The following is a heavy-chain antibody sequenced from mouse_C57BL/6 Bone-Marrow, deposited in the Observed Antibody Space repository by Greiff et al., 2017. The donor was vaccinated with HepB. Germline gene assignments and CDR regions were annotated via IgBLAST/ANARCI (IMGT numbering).Heavy chain of an antibody. CDR3: ARGYDGAIYYAMDY. D-gene: IGHD2-12*01. CDR1: GYTFTTYP. Sequence: VKLMESGAELVKPGASVKMSCKASGYTFTTYPIEWMKQNHGKSLEWIGNFHPYNDDTKYNEKFKGKATLTVEKSSSTVYLELSRLTSDDSAVYYCARGYDGAIYYAMDYWGQGTSVTVSS. J-gene: IGHJ4*01. V-gene: IGHV1-47*01. CDR2: FHPYNDDT.